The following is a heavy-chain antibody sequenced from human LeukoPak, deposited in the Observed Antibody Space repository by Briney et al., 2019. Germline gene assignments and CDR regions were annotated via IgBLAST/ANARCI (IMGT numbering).Heavy chain of an antibody. Sequence: PGGSLRLSCAASGFTFSSYAMSWVRQAPGKGLEWVSAISGSGGSTYYADSVKGRFTISRDNSKNTLYLQMNSLRAEDTAVYYCAKDIYDYVWGSYRYTGYFDYWGQGTLVTVSS. V-gene: IGHV3-23*01. CDR2: ISGSGGST. J-gene: IGHJ4*02. CDR1: GFTFSSYA. D-gene: IGHD3-16*02. CDR3: AKDIYDYVWGSYRYTGYFDY.